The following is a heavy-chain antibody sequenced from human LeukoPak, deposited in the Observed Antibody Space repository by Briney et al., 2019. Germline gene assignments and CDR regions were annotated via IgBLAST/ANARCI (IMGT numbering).Heavy chain of an antibody. Sequence: GRSLRLSCADSVVTFDVYAMHWVRQAPGKGLEWVSGISWHSGSIGYADSVRGRVTISRDNDKNSLYLQMNSLRAEDTALYYCAKDRDSSGWYYFDYWGQGTLVTVSS. J-gene: IGHJ4*02. CDR1: VVTFDVYA. V-gene: IGHV3-9*01. D-gene: IGHD6-19*01. CDR2: ISWHSGSI. CDR3: AKDRDSSGWYYFDY.